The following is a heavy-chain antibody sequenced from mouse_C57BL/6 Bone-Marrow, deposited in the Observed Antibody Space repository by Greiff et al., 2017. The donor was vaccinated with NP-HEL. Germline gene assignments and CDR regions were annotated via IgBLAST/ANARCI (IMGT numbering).Heavy chain of an antibody. J-gene: IGHJ2*01. V-gene: IGHV1-4*01. CDR2: INPSSGYT. Sequence: QVQLKESGAELARPGASVKMSCKASGYTFTSYTMHWVKQRPGQGLEWIGYINPSSGYTKYNQKFKDKATLTADKSSSTAYMQLSSLTSEDSAVYYCARWRDGYYVRYFDYWGQGTTLTVSS. D-gene: IGHD2-3*01. CDR1: GYTFTSYT. CDR3: ARWRDGYYVRYFDY.